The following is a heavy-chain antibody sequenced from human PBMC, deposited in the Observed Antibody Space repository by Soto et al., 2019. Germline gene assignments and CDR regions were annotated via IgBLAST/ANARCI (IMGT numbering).Heavy chain of an antibody. CDR3: ARDPTGDEYNWFDP. Sequence: ASVKVSCKASGYTFTSYAMHWVRQAPGQRLEWMGWINAGNGNTKYSQKFQGRVTITRDTSASTAYMELSSLRSEDTAVYYCARDPTGDEYNWFDPWGQGTLVTVSS. CDR2: INAGNGNT. V-gene: IGHV1-3*01. J-gene: IGHJ5*02. CDR1: GYTFTSYA. D-gene: IGHD3-10*01.